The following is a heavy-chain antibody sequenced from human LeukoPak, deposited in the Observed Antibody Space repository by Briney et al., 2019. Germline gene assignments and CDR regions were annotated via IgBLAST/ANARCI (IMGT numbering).Heavy chain of an antibody. CDR1: GFTFSSYW. V-gene: IGHV3-7*01. CDR3: ARDPVRRFDY. Sequence: PGGSLRLSCAASGFTFSSYWMSWVRQAPGKGLEWVANIKQDGSEKYYVDPVKGRFTISRDIAKNSVSLQMDSLRAEDTAVYYCARDPVRRFDYWGQGTLVTVSS. J-gene: IGHJ4*02. CDR2: IKQDGSEK.